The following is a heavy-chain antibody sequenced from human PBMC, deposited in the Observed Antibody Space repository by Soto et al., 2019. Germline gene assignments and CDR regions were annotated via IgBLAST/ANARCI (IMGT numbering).Heavy chain of an antibody. V-gene: IGHV4-61*01. CDR1: GGSVNSNKVY. CDR3: AREDRVFFNRLDP. D-gene: IGHD6-6*01. J-gene: IGHJ5*02. Sequence: QVQLQESGPGLVKPSETLSLTCTVSGGSVNSNKVYWSWIRQPPGKALEWIGSIYYNEFTKYYNPSLKSRVTISVDTSKNQLSLRLSSVTRADTAVYFWAREDRVFFNRLDPWGQGALVTVSS. CDR2: IYYNEFT.